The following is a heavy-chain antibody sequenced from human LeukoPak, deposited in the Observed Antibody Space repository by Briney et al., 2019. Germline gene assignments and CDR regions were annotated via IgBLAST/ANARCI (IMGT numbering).Heavy chain of an antibody. Sequence: AGGSLRLSCAASGFTFSNAWMSWVRQAPGKGLEWVGRIKSKTDGGTTDYAAPVKGRFTISRDDSTNTLYLQMNSLKSEDTAVYYCTTYGSGRKFDYWGQGILVTVSS. CDR1: GFTFSNAW. CDR3: TTYGSGRKFDY. J-gene: IGHJ4*02. D-gene: IGHD3-10*01. V-gene: IGHV3-15*01. CDR2: IKSKTDGGTT.